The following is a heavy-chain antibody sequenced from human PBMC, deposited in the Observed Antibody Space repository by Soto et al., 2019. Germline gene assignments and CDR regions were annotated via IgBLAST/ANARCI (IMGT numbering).Heavy chain of an antibody. J-gene: IGHJ3*02. CDR3: ARDKATYYDYIWGSYRSNDAFDI. D-gene: IGHD3-16*02. CDR1: GFTFSSYW. Sequence: EVQLVESGGGLVQPGGSLRLSCAASGFTFSSYWMSWVRQAPGKGLEWVANIKQDGSEKYYVDSVKGRFTISRDNAKKSLYLQMNSLRAEDTAVYYCARDKATYYDYIWGSYRSNDAFDIWGQGTMVTVSS. CDR2: IKQDGSEK. V-gene: IGHV3-7*01.